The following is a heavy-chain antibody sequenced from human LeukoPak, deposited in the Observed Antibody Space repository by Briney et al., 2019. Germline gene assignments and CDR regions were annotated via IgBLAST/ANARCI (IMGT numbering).Heavy chain of an antibody. J-gene: IGHJ4*02. D-gene: IGHD1-26*01. V-gene: IGHV4-39*07. CDR2: IYNSVNT. CDR3: ARSPWGRFDY. Sequence: PSETLSLTCTVSGGSVSSSSYSWGWIRQPPGKGLEWIGSIYNSVNTYSNPSLKSRLTISVDTSKNQFSLKLTSVTAADTAVYYCARSPWGRFDYWGQGTLVTVSS. CDR1: GGSVSSSSYS.